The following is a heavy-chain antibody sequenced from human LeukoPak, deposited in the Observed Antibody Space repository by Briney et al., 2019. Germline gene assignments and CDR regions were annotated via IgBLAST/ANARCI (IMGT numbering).Heavy chain of an antibody. CDR3: AKPGEEDFWSGYHYFDY. Sequence: GGSLRLSCAASGFTFSSYAMSWVRQAPGKGLEWVSAISGSGGSTYYADSVKGRFTISRDNSKNTLCLQMNSLRAEDTAVYYCAKPGEEDFWSGYHYFDYWGQGTLVTVSS. D-gene: IGHD3-3*01. J-gene: IGHJ4*02. CDR2: ISGSGGST. CDR1: GFTFSSYA. V-gene: IGHV3-23*01.